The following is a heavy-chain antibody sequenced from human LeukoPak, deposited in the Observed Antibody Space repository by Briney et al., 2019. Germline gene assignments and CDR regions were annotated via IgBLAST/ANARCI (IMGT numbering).Heavy chain of an antibody. J-gene: IGHJ5*02. CDR3: ARKNTYYDFWSGYTNWFDP. V-gene: IGHV4-59*01. D-gene: IGHD3-3*01. CDR2: IYYSGST. CDR1: GGSISSYY. Sequence: PSETLSLTCTVSGGSISSYYWSWIRQPPGKGLEWIGYIYYSGSTNYNPSLKSRVTISVDTSKNQFSLKLSSVTAADTAVYYCARKNTYYDFWSGYTNWFDPWGQGTLVTVSS.